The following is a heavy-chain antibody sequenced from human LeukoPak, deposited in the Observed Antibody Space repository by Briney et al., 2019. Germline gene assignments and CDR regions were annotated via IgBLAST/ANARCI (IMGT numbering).Heavy chain of an antibody. CDR2: IKQDGSEK. CDR3: ARQWGMTHMNYYYYGMDV. J-gene: IGHJ6*02. V-gene: IGHV3-7*01. Sequence: PGGSLRLSCAASGFTFSSYWMSWVRQAPGKGLEWVANIKQDGSEKYYVDSVKGRFTISRDNAKNSLYLQMNSLRAEDTAVYYCARQWGMTHMNYYYYGMDVWGQGTTVTVS. D-gene: IGHD3-16*01. CDR1: GFTFSSYW.